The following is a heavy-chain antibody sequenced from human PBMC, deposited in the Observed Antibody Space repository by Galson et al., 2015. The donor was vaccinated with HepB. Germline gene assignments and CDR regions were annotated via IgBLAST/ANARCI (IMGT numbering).Heavy chain of an antibody. CDR1: GGTFSSYT. J-gene: IGHJ5*02. Sequence: SVKVSCKASGGTFSSYTISWVRQAPGQGLEWMGIINPSGGSTSYAQKFQGRVTMTRDTSTSTVYMELSSLRSEDTAVYYCARGLLLWFGPSQDNWFDPWGQGTLVTVSS. CDR3: ARGLLLWFGPSQDNWFDP. V-gene: IGHV1-46*03. D-gene: IGHD3-10*01. CDR2: INPSGGST.